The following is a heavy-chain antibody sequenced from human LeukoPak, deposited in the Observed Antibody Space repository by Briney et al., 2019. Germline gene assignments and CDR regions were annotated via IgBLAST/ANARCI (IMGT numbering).Heavy chain of an antibody. CDR2: IYSSGST. D-gene: IGHD4-23*01. CDR1: GGSINSYY. Sequence: SETLSLTCTVSGGSINSYYWSWIRQPAGKGLEWIGRIYSSGSTNYNPSLKSRVSMSVDTPKNQFSPKLTSVTAADTALYYCARGGKATVVTMWGQGILVTVSS. CDR3: ARGGKATVVTM. V-gene: IGHV4-4*07. J-gene: IGHJ4*02.